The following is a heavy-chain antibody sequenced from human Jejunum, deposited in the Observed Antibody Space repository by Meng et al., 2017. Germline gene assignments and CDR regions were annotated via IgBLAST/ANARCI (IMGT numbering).Heavy chain of an antibody. CDR3: ARALGAYGDSGFAY. D-gene: IGHD4-17*01. V-gene: IGHV4-34*01. CDR2: ISHSGST. CDR1: VWSLKDFY. J-gene: IGHJ4*02. Sequence: QVDTQPVGAGPMTASGSLSPAVSLSVWSLKDFYWTWLRQPPGKGLEWIGEISHSGSTNYNPSLKSRVTISVDRSQNQLSLKLTSVSGTDTAVYFCARALGAYGDSGFAYWGQGALVTVSS.